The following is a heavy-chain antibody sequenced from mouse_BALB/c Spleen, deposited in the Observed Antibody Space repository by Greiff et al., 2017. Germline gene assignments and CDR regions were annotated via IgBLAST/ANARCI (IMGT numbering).Heavy chain of an antibody. D-gene: IGHD2-1*01. J-gene: IGHJ4*01. Sequence: EVMLVESGPSLVKPSQTLSLTCSVTGDSITSGYWNWIRKFPGNKLEYMGYISYSGSTYYNPSLKSRISITRDTSKNQYYLQLNSVTTEDTATYYCARCLYGNYAMDYWGQGTSVTVSS. V-gene: IGHV3-8*02. CDR1: GDSITSGY. CDR2: ISYSGST. CDR3: ARCLYGNYAMDY.